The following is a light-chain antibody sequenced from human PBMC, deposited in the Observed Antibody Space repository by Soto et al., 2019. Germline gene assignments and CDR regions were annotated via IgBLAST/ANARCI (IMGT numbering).Light chain of an antibody. CDR2: GGS. J-gene: IGKJ5*01. V-gene: IGKV3D-20*02. Sequence: DIVLTQSPGTLSLSPGERATLSCRASQSVSSNHLAWYQQKPGQAPRLLIYGGSSRATGIPVRFSGSGSGTDFTLTISSLEPEDFAVYYCQQRMNWPLTFGQGTRLENK. CDR3: QQRMNWPLT. CDR1: QSVSSNH.